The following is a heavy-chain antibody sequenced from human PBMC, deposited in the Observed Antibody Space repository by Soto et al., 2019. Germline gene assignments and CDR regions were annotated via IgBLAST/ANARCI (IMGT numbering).Heavy chain of an antibody. D-gene: IGHD2-21*01. J-gene: IGHJ5*02. Sequence: QVQLVQSGAEVKKPGASVKVSCKASGYTFTSYGISWVRQAPGQGLEWMGWISAYNGNTNYAQELQGRVTMTTHTSTFTAYMELRSLRSDDTAVYYCVQSGLFAGWFDPWGQGTLVTVSS. V-gene: IGHV1-18*01. CDR3: VQSGLFAGWFDP. CDR1: GYTFTSYG. CDR2: ISAYNGNT.